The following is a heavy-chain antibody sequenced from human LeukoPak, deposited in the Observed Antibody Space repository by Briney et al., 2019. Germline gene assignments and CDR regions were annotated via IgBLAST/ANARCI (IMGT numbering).Heavy chain of an antibody. CDR2: ISSSSSYI. Sequence: GGSLRLSCAASGFTFSSYSMNWVRQAPGKGLEWVSSISSSSSYIYYADSVKGRFTISRDNAKNSLYLQMNSLRAEDTAVYYCAKDDSSSWIDAFDIWGQGTMVTVSS. J-gene: IGHJ3*02. CDR1: GFTFSSYS. CDR3: AKDDSSSWIDAFDI. D-gene: IGHD6-13*01. V-gene: IGHV3-21*01.